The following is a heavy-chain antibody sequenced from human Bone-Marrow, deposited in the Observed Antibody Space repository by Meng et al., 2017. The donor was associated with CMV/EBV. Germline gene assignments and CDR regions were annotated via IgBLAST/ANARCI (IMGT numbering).Heavy chain of an antibody. V-gene: IGHV3-23*01. D-gene: IGHD2-2*01. Sequence: GGSLRLSCAASGFSFSSYAMSWVRQAPGKGLEWVSAISGSGGSTYYADSVKGRFTISRDNSKNTLYLQMNSLRAEDTAVYYCAKGEGIVVVPAANDYWGQGTLVTVSS. CDR3: AKGEGIVVVPAANDY. CDR2: ISGSGGST. CDR1: GFSFSSYA. J-gene: IGHJ4*02.